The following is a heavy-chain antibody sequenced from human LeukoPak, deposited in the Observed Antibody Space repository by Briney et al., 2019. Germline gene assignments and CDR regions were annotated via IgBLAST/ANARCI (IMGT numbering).Heavy chain of an antibody. D-gene: IGHD4-17*01. CDR1: GFTFSSYE. V-gene: IGHV3-48*03. CDR3: ARDHGDYYYYGMDV. Sequence: PGGSLRLSCAASGFTFSSYEMNWVRQAPGKGLEWVSYISSSGSTIYYADSVKGRFTISRDNAKNSLYLQMNSLRAEDTAVYYCARDHGDYYYYGMDVWGQGTTVTVSS. J-gene: IGHJ6*02. CDR2: ISSSGSTI.